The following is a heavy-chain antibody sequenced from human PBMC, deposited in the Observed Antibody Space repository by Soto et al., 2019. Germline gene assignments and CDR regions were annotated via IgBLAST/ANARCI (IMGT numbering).Heavy chain of an antibody. CDR3: ARTLGGYFDY. Sequence: PSETLSLTCTVSGGSISSGDYYWSWIRQPPGKGLEWIGYIYYGRSAYYNPSLKSRVTISVDTSKNQFSLKLSSVTAADTAVYYCARTLGGYFDYWGQGTLVTVSS. D-gene: IGHD2-15*01. V-gene: IGHV4-30-4*01. CDR2: IYYGRSA. J-gene: IGHJ4*02. CDR1: GGSISSGDYY.